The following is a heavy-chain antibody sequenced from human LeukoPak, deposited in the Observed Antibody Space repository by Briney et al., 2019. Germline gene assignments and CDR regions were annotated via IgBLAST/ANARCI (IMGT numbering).Heavy chain of an antibody. V-gene: IGHV1-69*01. CDR3: ASLPETYSSGLYTVDY. CDR2: IIPLFGTP. Sequence: SVKVSCKASGGTLSSYVINWVRQAPGQGLEGMGGIIPLFGTPNYAQRFQGRLTITADESTNTVYMELSSLRFDDTAVYYCASLPETYSSGLYTVDYWGQGTLLTVSS. D-gene: IGHD6-19*01. CDR1: GGTLSSYV. J-gene: IGHJ4*02.